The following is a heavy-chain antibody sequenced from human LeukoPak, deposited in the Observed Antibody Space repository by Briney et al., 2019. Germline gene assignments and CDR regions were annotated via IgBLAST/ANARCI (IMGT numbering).Heavy chain of an antibody. CDR3: ARDGLLGYFDY. CDR1: GFTFSSYA. V-gene: IGHV3-23*01. CDR2: ISGSGGST. J-gene: IGHJ4*02. Sequence: PGGSLRLSCAASGFTFSSYAMSWVRQAPGKGLEWVSAISGSGGSTYYADSVKGRFTTSRDNSKITLYLQMNSLRAEDTAVYYCARDGLLGYFDYWGQGTLVTVSS.